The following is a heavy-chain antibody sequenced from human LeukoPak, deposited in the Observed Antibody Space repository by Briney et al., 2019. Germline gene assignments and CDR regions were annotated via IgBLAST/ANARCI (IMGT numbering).Heavy chain of an antibody. V-gene: IGHV3-64*01. CDR2: ISSNGGST. D-gene: IGHD2-8*01. CDR3: ARGWSMADY. CDR1: GFTFSSYA. Sequence: GGSLRLSCAASGFTFSSYAMHWVRQAPGKGLEYVSAISSNGGSTYYANSVKGRFTISRDNSKNTLYLQMGSLRAEDMAVYYCARGWSMADYWGQGTLVTVSS. J-gene: IGHJ4*02.